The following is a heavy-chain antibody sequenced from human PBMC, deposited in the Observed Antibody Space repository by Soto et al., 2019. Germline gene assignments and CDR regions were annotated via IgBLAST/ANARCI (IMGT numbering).Heavy chain of an antibody. CDR2: ISGSGGST. V-gene: IGHV3-23*01. CDR3: AKDRDSSGYYYYNHFVYHY. D-gene: IGHD3-22*01. J-gene: IGHJ4*02. Sequence: EVQLLESGGGLVQPGGSLRLSCAASGFTFSSYAMSWVRQAPGKGLEWVSAISGSGGSTYYADSVKGRFTISRDNSKNTLYLQMNSLRAEDTAVYYCAKDRDSSGYYYYNHFVYHYWGQGTLVTVSS. CDR1: GFTFSSYA.